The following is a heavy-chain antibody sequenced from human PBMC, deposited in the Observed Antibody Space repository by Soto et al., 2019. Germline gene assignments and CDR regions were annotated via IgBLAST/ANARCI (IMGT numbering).Heavy chain of an antibody. J-gene: IGHJ6*02. CDR1: GFTFSSYW. D-gene: IGHD4-17*01. CDR2: INSDGSST. V-gene: IGHV3-74*01. Sequence: PGGSLRLSCAASGFTFSSYWMHWVRQAPGKGLVWVPRINSDGSSTSYADSVKGRFTISRDNAKNTLYLQMNSLRAEDTAVYYCARVMTTVNYAYYYYYGMDVWGQGTTVTVSS. CDR3: ARVMTTVNYAYYYYYGMDV.